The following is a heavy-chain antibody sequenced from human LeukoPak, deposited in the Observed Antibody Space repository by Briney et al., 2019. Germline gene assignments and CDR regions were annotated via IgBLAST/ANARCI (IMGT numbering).Heavy chain of an antibody. Sequence: GGSLRLSCAASGFTFSSYAMSWVRQAPGKGREWVLGLTGSGGNTYYADSVKGRFTISRDNSKNPLSLQMNSLRAEDAAVYYCVKFRGIQHYNYHMDVWGKGTTVTVSS. D-gene: IGHD3-10*01. J-gene: IGHJ6*03. CDR3: VKFRGIQHYNYHMDV. CDR1: GFTFSSYA. CDR2: LTGSGGNT. V-gene: IGHV3-23*01.